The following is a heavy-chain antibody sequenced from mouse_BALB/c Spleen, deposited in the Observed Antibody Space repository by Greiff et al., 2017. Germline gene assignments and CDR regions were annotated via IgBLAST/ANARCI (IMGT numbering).Heavy chain of an antibody. D-gene: IGHD2-3*01. V-gene: IGHV2-9*02. Sequence: VKLMESGPGLVAPSQSLSITCTVSGFSLTSYGVHWVRQPPGKGLEWLGVIWAGGSTNYNSALMSRLSISKDNSKSQVFLKMNSLQTDDTAMYYSARVTGPFYDGDDNYAMDYWGQGTSVTVSS. CDR3: ARVTGPFYDGDDNYAMDY. J-gene: IGHJ4*01. CDR1: GFSLTSYG. CDR2: IWAGGST.